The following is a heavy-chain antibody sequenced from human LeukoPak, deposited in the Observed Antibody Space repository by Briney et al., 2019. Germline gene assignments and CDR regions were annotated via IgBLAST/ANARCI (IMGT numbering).Heavy chain of an antibody. V-gene: IGHV5-51*01. J-gene: IGHJ3*02. D-gene: IGHD2-2*02. Sequence: GEPLKSSCQVSGYTFPSYWIAWVRQMHGKGRGWMGIIFVGDSAITSSPFFQGQAPSSVDKAITPFYLQLRSLKASSTAIYSCARHIHLSSVYPNDDFDIWGKGTMVTVSS. CDR1: GYTFPSYW. CDR3: ARHIHLSSVYPNDDFDI. CDR2: IFVGDSAI.